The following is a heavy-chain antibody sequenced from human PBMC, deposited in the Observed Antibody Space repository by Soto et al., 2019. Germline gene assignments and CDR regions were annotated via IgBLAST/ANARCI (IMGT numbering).Heavy chain of an antibody. CDR3: AKSLNAYYYDSSGYVIDKYFNY. Sequence: EVQLLESGGGLVQPGGSLRLSCAASGFTFSSYAMSWVRQAPGKGLEWVSAISGSGGSTYYADSVKGRFTISRDNSKNTVYLQMNSLRSEDTAVYYCAKSLNAYYYDSSGYVIDKYFNYCGHGTLDNVYS. CDR1: GFTFSSYA. CDR2: ISGSGGST. D-gene: IGHD3-22*01. V-gene: IGHV3-23*01. J-gene: IGHJ4*01.